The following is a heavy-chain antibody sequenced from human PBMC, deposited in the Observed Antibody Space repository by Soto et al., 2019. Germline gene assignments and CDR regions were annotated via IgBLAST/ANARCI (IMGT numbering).Heavy chain of an antibody. J-gene: IGHJ4*02. V-gene: IGHV3-23*01. Sequence: GGSLRLSCAASGFTFSSYAMSWVRQAPGKGLEWVSAISGSGGSTYYADSVKGRFTISRDNSKNTLYLQMNSLRAEDTAVYYCAKDRRYDFWSGYLNWWGQGTLVTVSS. CDR1: GFTFSSYA. D-gene: IGHD3-3*01. CDR2: ISGSGGST. CDR3: AKDRRYDFWSGYLNW.